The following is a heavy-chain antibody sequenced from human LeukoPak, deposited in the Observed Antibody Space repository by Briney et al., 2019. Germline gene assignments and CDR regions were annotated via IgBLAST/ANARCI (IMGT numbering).Heavy chain of an antibody. CDR1: GSSLTELS. V-gene: IGHV1-24*01. CDR2: LDREDGET. J-gene: IGHJ4*02. CDR3: ATSGILDF. D-gene: IGHD3-3*02. Sequence: ASVKVSCKVSGSSLTELSIHWVRESPGSGLEWMGGLDREDGETIYAQTFQSRVTMTEDTSTHTSYIELSSLRSDDAAVYYCATSGILDFWGQGTLVTVSS.